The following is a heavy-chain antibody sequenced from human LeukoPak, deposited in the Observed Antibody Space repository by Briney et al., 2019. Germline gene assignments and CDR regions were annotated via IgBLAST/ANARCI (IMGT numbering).Heavy chain of an antibody. J-gene: IGHJ4*02. CDR2: ISYDGIYK. D-gene: IGHD1-26*01. CDR1: GFTFSSNA. V-gene: IGHV3-30-3*01. Sequence: QTGGSLRLSCAASGFTFSSNAMNWVRQAPGRGLEWVAIISYDGIYKYYADSVKGRFTISRDNSKNTLYLQMNSLRAEDTAVYYCARDGGWELLSSSSDIDYWGQGTLVTVSS. CDR3: ARDGGWELLSSSSDIDY.